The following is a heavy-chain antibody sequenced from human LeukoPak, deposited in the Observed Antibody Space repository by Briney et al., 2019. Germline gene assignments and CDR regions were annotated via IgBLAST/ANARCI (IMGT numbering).Heavy chain of an antibody. J-gene: IGHJ3*02. CDR3: AKDPNGGYVGAFDT. V-gene: IGHV3-23*01. Sequence: GSLRLSCAASGFTITAYAMSWVRQSPGKGLEWVSGIGITSEYIHYADSVKGRFTISRDNSKNTVYLEMSSLRAEDAAVYYCAKDPNGGYVGAFDTWGQGTMVIVSS. CDR1: GFTITAYA. CDR2: IGITSEYI. D-gene: IGHD5-12*01.